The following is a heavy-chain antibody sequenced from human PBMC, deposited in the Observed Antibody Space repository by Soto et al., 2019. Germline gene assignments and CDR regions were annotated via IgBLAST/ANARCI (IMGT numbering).Heavy chain of an antibody. Sequence: QLQLQESGPGLVKPSETLSLTCTVSGGSISSSSYYWGWIRQPPGKGLEWIGSIYYSGSTYYNPSLKSRVTISVDTSKNQFSLKLSSVTAADTAVYYCARHDESPPLYGMDVWGQGTTVTVSS. CDR1: GGSISSSSYY. V-gene: IGHV4-39*01. CDR2: IYYSGST. J-gene: IGHJ6*02. CDR3: ARHDESPPLYGMDV.